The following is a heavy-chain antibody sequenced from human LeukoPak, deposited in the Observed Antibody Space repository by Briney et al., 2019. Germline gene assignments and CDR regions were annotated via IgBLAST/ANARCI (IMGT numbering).Heavy chain of an antibody. J-gene: IGHJ3*02. CDR1: GFTFSDYY. CDR3: ARDRTPLNKDAFDI. CDR2: ISSSATTM. V-gene: IGHV3-11*04. Sequence: GGSLRLSCAASGFTFSDYYMSWIRQALGKGLEWVSCISSSATTMSYADSMKGRFTISRDNAKNSLYLQMNSLRAEDTAVYYCARDRTPLNKDAFDIWGQGTMVTVSS. D-gene: IGHD1-14*01.